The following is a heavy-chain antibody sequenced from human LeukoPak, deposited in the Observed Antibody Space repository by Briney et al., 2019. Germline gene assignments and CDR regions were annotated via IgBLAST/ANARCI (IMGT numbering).Heavy chain of an antibody. CDR3: ARDEQQLDDAFDI. CDR2: ISYDGSNK. V-gene: IGHV3-30-3*01. Sequence: PGGSLRLSCAASGFTFSSYAMHWVRQAPGKGLEWVAVISYDGSNKYYADSVKGRFTISRDNSKNTLYLQMNSLRAEDTAVYYCARDEQQLDDAFDIWGQGTMVTVSS. J-gene: IGHJ3*02. D-gene: IGHD6-13*01. CDR1: GFTFSSYA.